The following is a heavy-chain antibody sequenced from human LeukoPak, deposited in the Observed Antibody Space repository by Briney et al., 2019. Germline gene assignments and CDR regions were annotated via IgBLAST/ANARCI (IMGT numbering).Heavy chain of an antibody. CDR1: GFVFHDYV. J-gene: IGHJ4*02. D-gene: IGHD3-16*01. CDR3: ARGHPYYVDS. CDR2: ITWNSATI. V-gene: IGHV3-9*01. Sequence: GGSLRLSCAASGFVFHDYVMHWVRHPPGKGLEWVAGITWNSATIGYAESVKGRFTISRDNAKKSVTLHMNSLSTEDTALYYCARGHPYYVDSWGQGAQVTVSS.